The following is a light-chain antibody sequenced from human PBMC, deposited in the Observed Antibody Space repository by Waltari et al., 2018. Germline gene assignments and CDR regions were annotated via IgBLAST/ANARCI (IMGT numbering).Light chain of an antibody. J-gene: IGLJ1*01. CDR2: EVT. CDR3: CSYAGLGTYV. V-gene: IGLV2-23*02. Sequence: QSGLTQPASVSGSPGQSITISCTGTSSAVGNYNLFSWYQHHPGKAPKLIIYEVTKRTSGVSDRFSASKSANTASLTISGLQTEDEADYYCCSYAGLGTYVFGTGTKVTVL. CDR1: SSAVGNYNL.